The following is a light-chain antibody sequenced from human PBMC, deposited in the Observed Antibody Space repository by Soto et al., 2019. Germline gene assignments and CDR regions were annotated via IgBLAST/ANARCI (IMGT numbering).Light chain of an antibody. V-gene: IGKV3-11*01. CDR2: DAS. J-gene: IGKJ1*01. CDR1: QSVSSSY. Sequence: EIVLTQSPGTLSLSPGERATLSCRASQSVSSSYLAWYQQKPGQAPRLLIYDASNRATGIPARFSGMWSWTDFTLTISSLEPEDFAVYYCQQRSNWPRTFGQGTKVDI. CDR3: QQRSNWPRT.